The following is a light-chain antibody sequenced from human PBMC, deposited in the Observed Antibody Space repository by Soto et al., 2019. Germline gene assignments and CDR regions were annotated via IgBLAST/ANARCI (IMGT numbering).Light chain of an antibody. CDR1: SSNMGTNT. Sequence: QSVLTQPPSASGTPGQSVIISCSGGSSNMGTNTVSWYQHFPGTAPKLLIFRSYQRPSGVPDRFSGSKSGTSASLAIRGLQSEDEADYYCAAWDDSLSGPVFGTGTKVTVL. V-gene: IGLV1-44*01. J-gene: IGLJ1*01. CDR3: AAWDDSLSGPV. CDR2: RSY.